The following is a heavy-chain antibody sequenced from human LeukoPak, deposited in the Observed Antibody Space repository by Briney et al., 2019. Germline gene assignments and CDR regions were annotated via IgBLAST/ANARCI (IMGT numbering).Heavy chain of an antibody. CDR2: IRYDGSNK. D-gene: IGHD2-15*01. CDR3: AKDLNRYCSGGSCYFYDY. Sequence: PGGSLRLSCAASGFTFSSYGMHWVRQAPGKGLGWVAFIRYDGSNKYYADSVKGRFTISRDNSENTLYLQMNSLRAEDTAVYYCAKDLNRYCSGGSCYFYDYWGQGTLVTVSS. J-gene: IGHJ4*02. V-gene: IGHV3-30*02. CDR1: GFTFSSYG.